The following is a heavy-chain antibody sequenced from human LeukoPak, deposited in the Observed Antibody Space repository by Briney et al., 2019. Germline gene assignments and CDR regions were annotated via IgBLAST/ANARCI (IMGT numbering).Heavy chain of an antibody. D-gene: IGHD2-2*01. CDR1: GFTFSSYS. CDR3: ARELKGTRIGPREGFDY. Sequence: GGSLRLSCAASGFTFSSYSMSWVRQAPGKGLEWVSSISDDSNWIYNADSVEGRFTISRDNAKNSLYLQMNSLRAEDTAVYYCARELKGTRIGPREGFDYWGQGTLVTVSS. V-gene: IGHV3-21*01. CDR2: ISDDSNWI. J-gene: IGHJ4*02.